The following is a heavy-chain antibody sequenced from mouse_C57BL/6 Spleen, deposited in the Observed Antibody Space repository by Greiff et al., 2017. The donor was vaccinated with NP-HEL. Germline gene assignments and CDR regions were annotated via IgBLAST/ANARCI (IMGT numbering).Heavy chain of an antibody. J-gene: IGHJ1*03. Sequence: VQLQQSGPELVKPGDSVKISCKASGYSFTGYFMNWVMQSHGKSLEWIGRINPYNGDTFYNQKFKGKATLTVDKSSSTAHMELRSLTSEDSAVYYCAKGYYYGSRGYFDVWGTGTTVTVSS. D-gene: IGHD1-1*01. CDR2: INPYNGDT. V-gene: IGHV1-20*01. CDR1: GYSFTGYF. CDR3: AKGYYYGSRGYFDV.